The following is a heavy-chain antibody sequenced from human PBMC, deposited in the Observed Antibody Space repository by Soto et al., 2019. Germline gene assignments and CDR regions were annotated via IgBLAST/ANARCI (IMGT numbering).Heavy chain of an antibody. CDR1: GFTFTRYW. Sequence: PGGSLRLSCAASGFTFTRYWMSWVRQAPGKGLEWVANIKQDGSEKYYVDSVKGRFTISRDSAKNSLYLQMNSLRVEDTAVYYCARSPYFFRGPLDYWGQGTLVTVSS. D-gene: IGHD3-9*01. CDR3: ARSPYFFRGPLDY. CDR2: IKQDGSEK. V-gene: IGHV3-7*03. J-gene: IGHJ4*02.